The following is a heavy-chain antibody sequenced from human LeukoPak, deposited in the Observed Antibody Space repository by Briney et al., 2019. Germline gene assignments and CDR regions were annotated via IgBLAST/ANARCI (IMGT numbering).Heavy chain of an antibody. J-gene: IGHJ6*02. V-gene: IGHV4-30-2*01. CDR1: GGSISSGGYS. D-gene: IGHD2-21*02. CDR3: ARDVVVVTATDYYYNGMDV. CDR2: IYHSGST. Sequence: SETLSLTCAVSGGSISSGGYSWSWIRQPPGKGLEWIGYIYHSGSTYYNPSLKSRVTISVDRSKNQFSLKLSSVTAADTAVYYCARDVVVVTATDYYYNGMDVWGQETTVTVSS.